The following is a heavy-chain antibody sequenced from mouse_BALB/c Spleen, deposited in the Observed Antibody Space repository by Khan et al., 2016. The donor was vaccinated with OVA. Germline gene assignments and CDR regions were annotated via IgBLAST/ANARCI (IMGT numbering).Heavy chain of an antibody. D-gene: IGHD2-4*01. CDR2: IWTGGIT. J-gene: IGHJ3*01. V-gene: IGHV2-9*02. CDR1: GFSLSNYG. Sequence: QVQLKESGPGLVPPSQSLSITCTVSGFSLSNYGVHWVRQPPGKGLEWLGVIWTGGITNYNSALMSRLSISKDNSKSQVFLKMNRLQTDDTAIYYCARSYDYDVGGFAYWGQGTLVTVSA. CDR3: ARSYDYDVGGFAY.